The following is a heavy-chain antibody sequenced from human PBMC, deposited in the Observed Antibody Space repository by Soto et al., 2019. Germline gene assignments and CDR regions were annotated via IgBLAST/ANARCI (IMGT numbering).Heavy chain of an antibody. CDR2: IYHSGST. D-gene: IGHD1-1*01. CDR1: RGSISSSDW. Sequence: PSETLSLTCTVSRGSISSSDWWSWVRQPPGKGLEWIGEIYHSGSTNYNPSLRSRVTISLDKSKNQFSLNLSSVTAADTAVYYCARGSTGFIDPWGQGTLVTVSS. CDR3: ARGSTGFIDP. J-gene: IGHJ5*02. V-gene: IGHV4-4*02.